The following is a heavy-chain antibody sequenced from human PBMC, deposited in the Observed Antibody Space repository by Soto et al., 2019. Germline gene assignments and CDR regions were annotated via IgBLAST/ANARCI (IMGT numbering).Heavy chain of an antibody. CDR2: IYYSGST. Sequence: SETLSLTCTVSGGSISSSSYYWGWIRQPPGKGLEWIGSIYYSGSTFYNPSLKSLVTISVDSSKNQFSLKLSSVTAADTALYYCARQFPEWLLPYYFDYWGQGTLVNVSS. D-gene: IGHD3-3*01. V-gene: IGHV4-39*01. J-gene: IGHJ4*02. CDR1: GGSISSSSYY. CDR3: ARQFPEWLLPYYFDY.